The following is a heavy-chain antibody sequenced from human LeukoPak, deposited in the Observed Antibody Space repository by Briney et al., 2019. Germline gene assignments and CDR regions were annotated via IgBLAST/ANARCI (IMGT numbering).Heavy chain of an antibody. CDR3: ASWPVGWYGEDS. V-gene: IGHV3-23*03. CDR2: IYGGGST. Sequence: GGSLRLSCAASGFTFSSYAMSWVRQAPGKGLEWVSVIYGGGSTYYADSVKGRFTISRDAPKNTLYLQMNSLRVEDTAVYYCASWPVGWYGEDSWGQGTLVTVSS. D-gene: IGHD6-19*01. J-gene: IGHJ4*02. CDR1: GFTFSSYA.